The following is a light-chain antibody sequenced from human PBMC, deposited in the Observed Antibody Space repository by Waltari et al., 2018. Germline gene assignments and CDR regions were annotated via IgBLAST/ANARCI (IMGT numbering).Light chain of an antibody. CDR3: QQSYSIPRT. CDR1: QSVRKY. CDR2: GTS. J-gene: IGKJ4*01. Sequence: DIQMTQSPSSLSASVGDSVTITCRASQSVRKYLSWYQQKPGQAPKMLIYGTSGLKTGAPSRFSGSGSGADFTLTITGLQPEDFATYFCQQSYSIPRTFGGGTKME. V-gene: IGKV1-39*01.